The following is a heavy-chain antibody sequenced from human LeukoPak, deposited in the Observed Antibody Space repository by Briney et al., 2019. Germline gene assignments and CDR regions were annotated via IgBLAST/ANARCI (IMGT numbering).Heavy chain of an antibody. CDR1: GFTLSSYG. V-gene: IGHV3-30*18. CDR2: ISYDGSNK. J-gene: IGHJ4*02. Sequence: GRSLRLSCAASGFTLSSYGMHWVRQAPGKGLEWVAVISYDGSNKYYADSVKGRFTISRDNSKNTLYLQMNSLRAEDTAVYYCAKVRGYGSSWYDYFDYWGQGTLVTVSS. CDR3: AKVRGYGSSWYDYFDY. D-gene: IGHD6-13*01.